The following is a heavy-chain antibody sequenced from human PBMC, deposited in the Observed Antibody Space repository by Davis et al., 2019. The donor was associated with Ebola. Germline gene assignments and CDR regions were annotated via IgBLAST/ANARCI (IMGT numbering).Heavy chain of an antibody. J-gene: IGHJ4*02. CDR1: GYTFTNYA. Sequence: ASVKVSCKASGYTFTNYASSWVRQAPGQGLEWMGWIAPYNGITNYAQNLQDRLTLTTDASTSTAYMELRGLASDDTAVYYCARDSGDMSYWGQGTLVTVSS. CDR2: IAPYNGIT. CDR3: ARDSGDMSY. D-gene: IGHD2-21*01. V-gene: IGHV1-18*01.